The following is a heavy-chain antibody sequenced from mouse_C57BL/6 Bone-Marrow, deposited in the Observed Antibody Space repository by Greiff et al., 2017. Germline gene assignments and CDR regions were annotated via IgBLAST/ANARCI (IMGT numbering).Heavy chain of an antibody. D-gene: IGHD1-1*01. J-gene: IGHJ2*01. CDR3: TTLGSSYFDY. Sequence: VQLQQSGAELVRPGASVKLSCTASGFNIKDDYMHWVKQRPEQGLEWIGWIDPENGDTEYASKFQGKATITADTSSNTAYLQLSSLTSEDTAFYYCTTLGSSYFDYWGQGTTLTVSS. CDR1: GFNIKDDY. V-gene: IGHV14-4*01. CDR2: IDPENGDT.